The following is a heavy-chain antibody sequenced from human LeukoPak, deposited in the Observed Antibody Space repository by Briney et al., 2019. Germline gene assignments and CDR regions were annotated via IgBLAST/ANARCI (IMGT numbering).Heavy chain of an antibody. Sequence: GGSLRLSCAASGFTFSSYAMSWVRQAPGKGLEWVSAISGSGGSTYYADSVKGRFTISRDNSKSTLYLQMNSLRAEDTAVYFCAKDSTSGTWFGEFDYWGQGTLVTVSS. J-gene: IGHJ4*02. D-gene: IGHD3-10*01. CDR3: AKDSTSGTWFGEFDY. CDR1: GFTFSSYA. V-gene: IGHV3-23*01. CDR2: ISGSGGST.